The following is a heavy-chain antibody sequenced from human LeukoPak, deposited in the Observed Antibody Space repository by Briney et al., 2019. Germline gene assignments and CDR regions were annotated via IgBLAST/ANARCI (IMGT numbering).Heavy chain of an antibody. J-gene: IGHJ4*02. CDR2: IFYSGSA. CDR3: ARGSTLIRGFDY. Sequence: SETLSLTCTLSGGSISSGDYYWHWIRQHPEKSLEWIGYIFYSGSAYYNPSLKSRVTISVDTSKNQFSLKLSSVTAADTAVYYCARGSTLIRGFDYWGQGTLVTVSS. D-gene: IGHD3-10*01. CDR1: GGSISSGDYY. V-gene: IGHV4-31*03.